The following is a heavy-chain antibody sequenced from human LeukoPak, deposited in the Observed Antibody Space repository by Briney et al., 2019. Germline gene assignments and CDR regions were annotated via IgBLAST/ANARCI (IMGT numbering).Heavy chain of an antibody. J-gene: IGHJ4*02. CDR1: GFTFSTYA. V-gene: IGHV3-23*01. Sequence: GGSLRLSCAASGFTFSTYALSWVRQAPGKGLECVSALSGNGNTIYYADSVKGRFTISRDNSKNTLSLQMNSLRAEDTAVYYCAKALYGGHDYWGQGTLVTVSS. CDR2: LSGNGNTI. D-gene: IGHD4-23*01. CDR3: AKALYGGHDY.